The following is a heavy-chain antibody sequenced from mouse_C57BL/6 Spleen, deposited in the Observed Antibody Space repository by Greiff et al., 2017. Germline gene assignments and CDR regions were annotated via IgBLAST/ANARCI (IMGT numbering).Heavy chain of an antibody. V-gene: IGHV1-39*01. Sequence: EVQLQQSGPGLVKPGASVKISCEASGYSFTDYNMNWVKQSNGKSLEWIGVINPNYGTNSYNQKFKGKATLSVDQSSSTAYIQLNSLTSEDSAVYYCARSGGNYGGSFAYWGQGTLVTVSA. CDR1: GYSFTDYN. D-gene: IGHD2-1*01. CDR3: ARSGGNYGGSFAY. J-gene: IGHJ3*01. CDR2: INPNYGTN.